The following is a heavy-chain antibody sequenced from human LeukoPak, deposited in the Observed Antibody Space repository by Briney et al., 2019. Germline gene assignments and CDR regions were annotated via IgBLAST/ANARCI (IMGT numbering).Heavy chain of an antibody. CDR3: ARIGPLLYGSGDNWFDP. J-gene: IGHJ5*02. Sequence: SETLSLTCTVSGGSISSYYWSWIRQPPGKGLEWIGYIYYSGSTNYNPSLKSRVTISVDTSKNQFSLKLSSVTAADTAVYHCARIGPLLYGSGDNWFDPWGQGTLVTVSS. CDR1: GGSISSYY. D-gene: IGHD3-10*01. CDR2: IYYSGST. V-gene: IGHV4-59*08.